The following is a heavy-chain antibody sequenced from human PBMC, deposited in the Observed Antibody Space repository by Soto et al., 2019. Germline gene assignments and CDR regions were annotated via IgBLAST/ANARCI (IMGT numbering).Heavy chain of an antibody. CDR2: ISSSSSYI. V-gene: IGHV3-21*01. D-gene: IGHD1-20*01. Sequence: PGGSLRLSCSDSGFTFSSYSMNWVRQAPGKGLEWVSSISSSSSYIYYADSVKGRFTISRDNAKNSLYLQMNSLRAEDTAVYYCARVGGMASYFDYWGQGTLVTVSP. CDR1: GFTFSSYS. CDR3: ARVGGMASYFDY. J-gene: IGHJ4*02.